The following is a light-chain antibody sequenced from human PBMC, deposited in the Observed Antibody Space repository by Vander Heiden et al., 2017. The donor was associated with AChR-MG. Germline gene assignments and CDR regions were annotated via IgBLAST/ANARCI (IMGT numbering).Light chain of an antibody. CDR3: QAWGTGIQV. J-gene: IGLJ2*01. CDR2: LNADGSH. Sequence: QLMLTQSPSASASLGASVKLTCTLSSGHSRYAIAWHQQQPEKGPRYLMHLNADGSHRKGDGIPDRYSGSSSGAERYLTISSLRSEDEADYYCQAWGTGIQVFGGGTKLTVL. V-gene: IGLV4-69*01. CDR1: SGHSRYA.